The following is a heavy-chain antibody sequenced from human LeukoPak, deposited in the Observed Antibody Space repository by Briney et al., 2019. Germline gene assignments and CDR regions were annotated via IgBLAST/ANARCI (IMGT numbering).Heavy chain of an antibody. V-gene: IGHV4-39*01. CDR1: GGSISSSSYY. CDR3: ARGRPDGSGSYYKFDP. CDR2: IYYSGST. D-gene: IGHD3-10*01. J-gene: IGHJ5*02. Sequence: SETLSLTCAVSGGSISSSSYYWGWIRQPPGKGLEWIGSIYYSGSTYYNPSLKSRVTISVDTSKNQFSLKLSSVTAADTAVYYCARGRPDGSGSYYKFDPWGQGTLVTVSS.